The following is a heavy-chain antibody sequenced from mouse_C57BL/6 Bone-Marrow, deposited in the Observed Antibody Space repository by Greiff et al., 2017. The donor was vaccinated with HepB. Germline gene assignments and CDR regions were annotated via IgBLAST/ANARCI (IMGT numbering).Heavy chain of an antibody. CDR2: IYPRSGNT. CDR3: ARLGTVVAPFAY. V-gene: IGHV1-81*01. Sequence: QVHVKQSGAELARPGASVKLSCKASGYTFTSYGISWVKQRTGQGLEWIGEIYPRSGNTYYNEKFKGKATLTADKSSSTAYMELRSLTSEDSAVYFCARLGTVVAPFAYWGQGTLVTVSA. CDR1: GYTFTSYG. J-gene: IGHJ3*01. D-gene: IGHD1-1*01.